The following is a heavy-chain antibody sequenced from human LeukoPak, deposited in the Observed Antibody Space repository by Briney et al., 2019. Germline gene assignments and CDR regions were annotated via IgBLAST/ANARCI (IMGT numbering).Heavy chain of an antibody. D-gene: IGHD3-3*01. Sequence: SETLALTCAVSGGSISSGGYSWSWIRQPPGKGLEWIGYIYHSGSTYYNPSLKSRVTISVDRSKNQFSLKLSSVTAADTAVYYCARSHLNSGSYYDFWSGYSELNWFDPWGQGTLVTVSS. V-gene: IGHV4-30-2*01. CDR1: GGSISSGGYS. CDR2: IYHSGST. J-gene: IGHJ5*02. CDR3: ARSHLNSGSYYDFWSGYSELNWFDP.